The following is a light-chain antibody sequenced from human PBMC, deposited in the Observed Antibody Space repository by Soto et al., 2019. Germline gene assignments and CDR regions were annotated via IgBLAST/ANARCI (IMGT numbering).Light chain of an antibody. CDR1: QGISSA. V-gene: IGKV1-13*02. CDR2: DAS. CDR3: QQFDSYPLT. Sequence: AIQLTQSPSSLSASVGDRVTITCRASQGISSALAWYQQKPGKPPNLLIYDASTLESGVPSRFSGNGSGTDFTPTISSLQPEDFATYWCQQFDSYPLTFGGGTKVEIK. J-gene: IGKJ4*01.